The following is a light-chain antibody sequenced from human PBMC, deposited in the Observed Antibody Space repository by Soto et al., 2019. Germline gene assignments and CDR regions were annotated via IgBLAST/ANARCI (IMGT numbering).Light chain of an antibody. CDR3: QVWDSSSDRTYGV. V-gene: IGLV3-21*02. CDR1: NSGSNS. CDR2: EDS. J-gene: IGLJ2*01. Sequence: SYELTQPPSVSVAPGQTARITCGGNNSGSNSVHWYQQKPGQAPVLAVSEDSDRPKGTPERLPGSTSGTPASLTISLVAAGDQADYDCQVWDSSSDRTYGVFGGGTKLTVL.